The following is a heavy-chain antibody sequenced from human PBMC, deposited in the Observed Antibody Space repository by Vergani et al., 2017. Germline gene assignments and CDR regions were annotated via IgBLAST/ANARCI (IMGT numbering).Heavy chain of an antibody. D-gene: IGHD3-9*01. Sequence: DVQLVESGGGLVKPGGSLRLSCAASGFTFSNAWMNWVRQAPGKGLEWVGRIKSKTDGGTTDYAAPVKGRFTISRDDSKNTLYLQMNSLRAEDTAVYYCAKHGGDILTGYPYYYYYYMDVWGKGTTVTVSS. CDR1: GFTFSNAW. V-gene: IGHV3-15*07. J-gene: IGHJ6*03. CDR2: IKSKTDGGTT. CDR3: AKHGGDILTGYPYYYYYYMDV.